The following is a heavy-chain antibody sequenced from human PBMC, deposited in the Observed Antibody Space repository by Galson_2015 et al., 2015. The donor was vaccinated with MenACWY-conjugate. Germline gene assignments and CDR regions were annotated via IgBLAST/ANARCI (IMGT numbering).Heavy chain of an antibody. Sequence: SVRVYCQASGYSFTSYYIHWVRQAPGQGLEWVGVIEPVRDTTKYAQNFQGRVAMTSDTSTATVLMELSSLRSDATAVHYCARSPMRWNDPGPFDYWGQGTLVTVSS. CDR3: ARSPMRWNDPGPFDY. J-gene: IGHJ4*02. V-gene: IGHV1-46*01. D-gene: IGHD1-1*01. CDR1: GYSFTSYY. CDR2: IEPVRDTT.